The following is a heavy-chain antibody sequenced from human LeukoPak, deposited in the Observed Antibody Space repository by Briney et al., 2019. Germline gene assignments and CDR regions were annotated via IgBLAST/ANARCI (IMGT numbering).Heavy chain of an antibody. D-gene: IGHD3-22*01. J-gene: IGHJ4*02. CDR1: GFSFSTYS. Sequence: GGSLRLSCRASGFSFSTYSMNWVRQAPGKGLEWVSGIGGGGTNTDYADSVKGRFTISRDNSKNTLTLQMSSLRADDTAVYFCAKDARGYHRPIDHWGQGILVTVSS. V-gene: IGHV3-23*01. CDR3: AKDARGYHRPIDH. CDR2: IGGGGTNT.